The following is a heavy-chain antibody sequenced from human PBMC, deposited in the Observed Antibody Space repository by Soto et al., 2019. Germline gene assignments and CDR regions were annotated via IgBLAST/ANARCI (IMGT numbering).Heavy chain of an antibody. CDR1: GYTFTRYT. D-gene: IGHD2-2*01. CDR2: INPDNGNT. J-gene: IGHJ5*02. V-gene: IGHV1-3*01. CDR3: ARGVATGQLDP. Sequence: ASVKVSCKASGYTFTRYTMNWVRQAPGQRLEWMGWINPDNGNTKSSRKFQDRVIITRDTSASTAYMDLSSLRSEDTAVYYCARGVATGQLDPWGQGTLVTVSS.